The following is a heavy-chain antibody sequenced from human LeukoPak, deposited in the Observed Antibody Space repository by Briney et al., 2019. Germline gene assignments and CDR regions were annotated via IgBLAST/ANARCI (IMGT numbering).Heavy chain of an antibody. CDR3: ARVYPRDYYDSSGYYYPKYYFDY. CDR1: GYTFTSYG. CDR2: IIPIFGTA. Sequence: SVKVSCKASGYTFTSYGISWVRQAPGQGLEWMGGIIPIFGTANYAQKFQGRVTITADESTSTAYMELSSLRSEDTVVYYCARVYPRDYYDSSGYYYPKYYFDYWGQGTLVTVSS. J-gene: IGHJ4*02. V-gene: IGHV1-69*13. D-gene: IGHD3-22*01.